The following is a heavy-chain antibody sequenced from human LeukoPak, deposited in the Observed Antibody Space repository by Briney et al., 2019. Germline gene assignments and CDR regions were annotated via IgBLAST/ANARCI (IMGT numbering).Heavy chain of an antibody. CDR1: GYTFTNYY. CDR2: LNPNTSST. V-gene: IGHV1-46*01. D-gene: IGHD3-10*01. CDR3: AIGRNTGSVAFDY. J-gene: IGHJ4*02. Sequence: ASVKVSCKASGYTFTNYYVHWVRQAPGQGLEWVGILNPNTSSTNYAQNLQGRVTLTRDTSTSTVYMDLSSLRSADTALYYCAIGRNTGSVAFDYWGQGTLVTVSS.